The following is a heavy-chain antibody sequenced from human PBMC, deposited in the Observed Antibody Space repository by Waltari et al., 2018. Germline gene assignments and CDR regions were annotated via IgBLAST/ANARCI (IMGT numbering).Heavy chain of an antibody. CDR2: IYSRGNT. Sequence: QLQLQESGPGLVKPSETLSLTCSLSSGSITSPDYYWDWIRPSPGKGLEWIGNIYSRGNTHYNPSLGSRVTMSLDSSNNQFSLELRSVTAADTAVYYCARHSPGSTWFDPWGQGTLVTVSS. CDR1: SGSITSPDYY. J-gene: IGHJ5*02. D-gene: IGHD7-27*01. V-gene: IGHV4-39*01. CDR3: ARHSPGSTWFDP.